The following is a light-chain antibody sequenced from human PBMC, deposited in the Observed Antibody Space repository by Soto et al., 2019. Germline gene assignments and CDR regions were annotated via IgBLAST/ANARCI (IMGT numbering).Light chain of an antibody. CDR3: SSYTDSSTVV. CDR1: SSDVGGYDY. V-gene: IGLV2-14*03. J-gene: IGLJ3*02. Sequence: QSSLTQPASVSGSPGQSITISCTGSSSDVGGYDYVSWYQQHPGKAPKLMIYDVNNRPSGVSNRFSGSKSGNTASLTISGLQSEDEADYYCSSYTDSSTVVFGGGTKLPVL. CDR2: DVN.